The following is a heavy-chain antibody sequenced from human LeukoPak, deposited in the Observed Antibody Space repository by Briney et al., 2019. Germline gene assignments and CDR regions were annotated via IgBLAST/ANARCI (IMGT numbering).Heavy chain of an antibody. J-gene: IGHJ4*02. V-gene: IGHV3-33*01. CDR3: ARHRYTSSSSYFDF. CDR1: GFTFSSYG. CDR2: IWYDGSNK. Sequence: GGSLRLSCAASGFTFSSYGMHWVRQAPGKGLEWVAVIWYDGSNKYYADSVKGRFTISRDNSKNTLYLQMNSLRAEDTAVYYCARHRYTSSSSYFDFWGQGTLVTVSS. D-gene: IGHD6-6*01.